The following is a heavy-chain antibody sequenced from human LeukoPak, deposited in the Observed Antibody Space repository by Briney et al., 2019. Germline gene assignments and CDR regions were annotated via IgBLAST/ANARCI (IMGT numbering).Heavy chain of an antibody. J-gene: IGHJ4*02. CDR1: GFNVNSFE. Sequence: PGGSLRLSCAASGFNVNSFEMTWVRQAPGLGLEFLSYISDSGGVIKYADSVKGRFIISRDSAENALYLQMNNLGADGTAVYFCAGGPQYTGSFPYWGQGTLVAVSS. D-gene: IGHD1-26*01. CDR2: ISDSGGVI. CDR3: AGGPQYTGSFPY. V-gene: IGHV3-48*03.